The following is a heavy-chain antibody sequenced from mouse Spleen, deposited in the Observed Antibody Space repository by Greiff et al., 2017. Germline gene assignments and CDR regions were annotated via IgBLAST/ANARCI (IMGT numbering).Heavy chain of an antibody. Sequence: VQLQQSGAELVRPGSSVKISCKASGYAFSSYWMNWVKQRPGQGLEWIGQIYPGDGDTNYNGKFKGKATLTADKSSSTAYMQLSSLTSEDSAVYFCASPASYYGNAMDYWGQGTSVTVSS. D-gene: IGHD1-1*01. CDR3: ASPASYYGNAMDY. J-gene: IGHJ4*01. V-gene: IGHV1-80*01. CDR1: GYAFSSYW. CDR2: IYPGDGDT.